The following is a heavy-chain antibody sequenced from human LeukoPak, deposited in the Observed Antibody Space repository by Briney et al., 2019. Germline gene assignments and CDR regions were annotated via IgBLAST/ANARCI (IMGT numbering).Heavy chain of an antibody. CDR2: IRRGANSYTT. CDR3: SRDGGEGGNSAFDI. CDR1: GFTFSDYI. Sequence: GGSLRLSCAASGFTFSDYILDGVRQAPGKWLEWVGRIRRGANSYTTESAASVKGRFTISRDDSKNSLYLHMNSLKTEDTAVYHCSRDGGEGGNSAFDIWGQGTMVTVSS. V-gene: IGHV3-72*01. J-gene: IGHJ3*02. D-gene: IGHD3-16*01.